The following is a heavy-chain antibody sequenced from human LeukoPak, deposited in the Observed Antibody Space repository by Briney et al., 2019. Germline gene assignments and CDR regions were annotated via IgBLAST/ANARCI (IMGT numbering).Heavy chain of an antibody. CDR1: GYTFTSYY. CDR2: INPSGGST. CDR3: ARNAYYDYVWGSYRYETAIDY. V-gene: IGHV1-46*01. Sequence: ASVKVSCKASGYTFTSYYMHWVRQAPGQGLEWMGIINPSGGSTSYAQKFQGRVTMTRDMSTSTVYMELSSLRSEDTAVYYCARNAYYDYVWGSYRYETAIDYWGQGTLVTVSS. D-gene: IGHD3-16*02. J-gene: IGHJ4*02.